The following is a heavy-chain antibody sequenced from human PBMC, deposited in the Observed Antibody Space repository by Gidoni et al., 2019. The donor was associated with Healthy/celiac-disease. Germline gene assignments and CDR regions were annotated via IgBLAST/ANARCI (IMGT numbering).Heavy chain of an antibody. CDR3: TRVSTGYYDSSVYA. J-gene: IGHJ4*02. Sequence: EVQMVESGGGLVQPGRSLRLSCTASGFTFGDYAMSWFRQAPGKGREWLCFIVSKSYGGTTEYAASVKGRFTISRDDSKSIAYLQMNSLKTEYTAVYYCTRVSTGYYDSSVYAWGQGTLFTVSS. CDR1: GFTFGDYA. D-gene: IGHD3-22*01. CDR2: IVSKSYGGTT. V-gene: IGHV3-49*03.